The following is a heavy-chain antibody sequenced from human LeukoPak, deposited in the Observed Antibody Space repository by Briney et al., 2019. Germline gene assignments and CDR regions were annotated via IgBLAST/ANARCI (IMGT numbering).Heavy chain of an antibody. Sequence: PGGSLRLSCAASGFTFSDYYMSWIRQAPGKGLEWVSYISSSSSYTNYADSVKGLFTISRDNAKNSLYLQMNSLRAEDTAVYYCASGEWELPPDYWGQGTLVTVSS. CDR3: ASGEWELPPDY. D-gene: IGHD1-26*01. J-gene: IGHJ4*02. CDR2: ISSSSSYT. V-gene: IGHV3-11*06. CDR1: GFTFSDYY.